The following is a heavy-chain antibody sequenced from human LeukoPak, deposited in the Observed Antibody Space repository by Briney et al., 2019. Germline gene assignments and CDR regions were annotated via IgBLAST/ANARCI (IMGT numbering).Heavy chain of an antibody. CDR1: GFTFNSYE. J-gene: IGHJ4*02. CDR3: AGLQFSRSGAFDS. Sequence: PGGSLRLSCAASGFTFNSYEMNWVRQAPGKGLEWVSLISSSGNAMYYADSVKGRFTISRDNARKSLYLQMNSLRAEDTAVYYCAGLQFSRSGAFDSWGQGTLVTVSS. V-gene: IGHV3-48*03. D-gene: IGHD6-13*01. CDR2: ISSSGNAM.